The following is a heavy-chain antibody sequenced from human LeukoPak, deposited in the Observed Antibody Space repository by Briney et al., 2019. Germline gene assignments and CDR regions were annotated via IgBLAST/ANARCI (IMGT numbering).Heavy chain of an antibody. V-gene: IGHV4-59*01. CDR2: ISYSGST. CDR3: ARAVPAALYVDS. D-gene: IGHD2-2*01. Sequence: SETLSLTCTVSGGSISSYYWSWIRQLPGKGLEWIGYISYSGSTNYNPSLKSRVTISLDTSKNHFSLKLSSVTAADTAVYYCARAVPAALYVDSWGQGTLVTVSS. CDR1: GGSISSYY. J-gene: IGHJ4*02.